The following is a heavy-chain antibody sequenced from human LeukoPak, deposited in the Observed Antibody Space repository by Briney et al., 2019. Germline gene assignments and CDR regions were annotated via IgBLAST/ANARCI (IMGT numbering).Heavy chain of an antibody. D-gene: IGHD4-11*01. CDR1: GGSISSYY. J-gene: IGHJ4*02. V-gene: IGHV4-59*01. Sequence: SETLSLTCTVSGGSISSYYWSWIRQPPGKGLEWIGYIYYSGSTNYNPSLKSRVTISVDTSKNQFSLKLSSVTAADTAVYYCARVLAGGMTTSGTIFDYWGQGTLVTVSS. CDR2: IYYSGST. CDR3: ARVLAGGMTTSGTIFDY.